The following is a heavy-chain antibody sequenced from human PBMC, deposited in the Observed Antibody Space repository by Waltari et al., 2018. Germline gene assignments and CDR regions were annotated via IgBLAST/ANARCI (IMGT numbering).Heavy chain of an antibody. J-gene: IGHJ4*02. Sequence: QVQLQQWGAGLLKPSETLSLTCAVYGGSFSGYYWSWIRQPPGKGLEWIGEINHRGSTNSNPALKSRVTISVDTSKNQFSLKLSSVTAADTAVYYCATAKYYDFWSGYYFDYWGQGTLVTVSS. V-gene: IGHV4-34*01. D-gene: IGHD3-3*01. CDR3: ATAKYYDFWSGYYFDY. CDR2: INHRGST. CDR1: GGSFSGYY.